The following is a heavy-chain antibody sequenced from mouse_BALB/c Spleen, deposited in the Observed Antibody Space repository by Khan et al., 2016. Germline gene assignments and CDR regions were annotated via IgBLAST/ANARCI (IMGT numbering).Heavy chain of an antibody. Sequence: VQLQQSGAESVKPGASVKLSCTATGFNIKDTYMYWVKQRPEQGLEWIGRIDPANGNTKYVPKFQGKATITADTSSNTAYLQLSSLTSEDTAVYSCARGLYYYGSSYYAMDYWGQGTSVTVSS. J-gene: IGHJ4*01. D-gene: IGHD1-1*01. CDR1: GFNIKDTY. V-gene: IGHV14-3*02. CDR3: ARGLYYYGSSYYAMDY. CDR2: IDPANGNT.